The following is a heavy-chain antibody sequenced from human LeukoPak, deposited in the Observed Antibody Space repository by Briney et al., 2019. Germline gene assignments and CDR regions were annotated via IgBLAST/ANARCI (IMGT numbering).Heavy chain of an antibody. V-gene: IGHV3-21*01. CDR3: ARIESLEILTGYYMGY. CDR1: GFTFSSYS. CDR2: ISSSSSYI. D-gene: IGHD3-9*01. J-gene: IGHJ4*02. Sequence: GGSLRLSCAASGFTFSSYSMNWVRQAPGKGLEWVSSISSSSSYIYYADSVKGRFTISRDNAKNSLYLQMNSLRAEDTAVYYCARIESLEILTGYYMGYWGQGTLVTVSS.